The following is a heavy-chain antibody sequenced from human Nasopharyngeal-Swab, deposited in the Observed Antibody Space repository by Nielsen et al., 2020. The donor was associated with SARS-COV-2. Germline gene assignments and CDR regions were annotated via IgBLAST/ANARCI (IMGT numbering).Heavy chain of an antibody. D-gene: IGHD1-14*01. CDR3: AKKGGTGVDRQLDY. CDR2: ISFDGSTI. Sequence: GGSLTLSCVPSGFTSRHYAIYWVRQAPGKGLEWVAIISFDGSTIYYEDPVKGRFTISRDNSKNTCNLQMNSLRVEDTDIYYCAKKGGTGVDRQLDYWGQGTLVTVSS. V-gene: IGHV3-30*18. CDR1: GFTSRHYA. J-gene: IGHJ4*02.